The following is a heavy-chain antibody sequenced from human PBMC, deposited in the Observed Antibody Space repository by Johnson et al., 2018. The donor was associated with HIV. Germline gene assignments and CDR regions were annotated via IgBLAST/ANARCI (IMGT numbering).Heavy chain of an antibody. J-gene: IGHJ3*01. CDR3: AREAYYARAFDL. CDR2: VSWIGGST. V-gene: IGHV3-20*04. Sequence: VQLVESGGGVVRPGGSLRLSCEGSGFSFDDYGISWVRQAPGKGLEWVSGVSWIGGSTGYADSVKGRFSISRDNVKNSLYLQMNSLRVEDTAVYYCAREAYYARAFDLWGQGTMVTVSS. CDR1: GFSFDDYG. D-gene: IGHD3-3*01.